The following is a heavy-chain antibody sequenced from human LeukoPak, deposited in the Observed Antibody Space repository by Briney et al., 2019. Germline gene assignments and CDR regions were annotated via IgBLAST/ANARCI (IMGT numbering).Heavy chain of an antibody. J-gene: IGHJ4*02. CDR1: GDSVSSKNGA. CDR3: ARDFGTTGWHTFDY. Sequence: SQTLSLTCVVSGDSVSSKNGAWDWIRQSPSRGLEWLGRTYYRSKWYNDYAESMEGRMTISQETSKNQYSLHLNSVTTDDTAVYYCARDFGTTGWHTFDYWGQGTLVTVSS. V-gene: IGHV6-1*01. D-gene: IGHD6-19*01. CDR2: TYYRSKWYN.